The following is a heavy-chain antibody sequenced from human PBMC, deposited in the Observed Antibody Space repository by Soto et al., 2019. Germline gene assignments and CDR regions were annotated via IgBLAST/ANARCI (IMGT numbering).Heavy chain of an antibody. V-gene: IGHV3-30-3*01. CDR2: ISYDGSNK. CDR1: GFTFSSYA. D-gene: IGHD2-21*02. Sequence: QVQLVESGGGVVQPGRSLRLSCAASGFTFSSYAMHWVRQAPGKGLEWVAVISYDGSNKYYADSMKGRFTISRDNSKNTLYLQMNSLRAEDTAVYYCARDIYCGGDCHAEYFQHWGQGTLVTVSS. CDR3: ARDIYCGGDCHAEYFQH. J-gene: IGHJ1*01.